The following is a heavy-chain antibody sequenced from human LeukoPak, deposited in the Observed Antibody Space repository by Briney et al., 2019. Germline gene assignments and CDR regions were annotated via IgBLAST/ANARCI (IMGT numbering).Heavy chain of an antibody. V-gene: IGHV3-20*04. Sequence: GGSLRLSCAASGFTFGDYGTSWVRQAPGKGLEWVSGINWNGGTTGYADSVKGRFTISRDNAKNSLYLQMNSLRADDTAVYYCAELGITMIGGVWGKGTTVTISS. J-gene: IGHJ6*04. D-gene: IGHD3-10*02. CDR3: AELGITMIGGV. CDR2: INWNGGTT. CDR1: GFTFGDYG.